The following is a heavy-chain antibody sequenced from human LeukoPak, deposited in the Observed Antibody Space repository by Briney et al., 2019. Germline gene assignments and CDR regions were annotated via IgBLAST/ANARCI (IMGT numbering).Heavy chain of an antibody. J-gene: IGHJ4*02. Sequence: GGSLRLSCAASGFTFSSYWMHWVRQAPGKGLVWVSRIESDGSTTTYADSVKGRFTISRDNAKNTLYLQMNGLRAEDTAVYYCARVVDTHFDYWGQGTLVTVSS. CDR2: IESDGSTT. CDR3: ARVVDTHFDY. D-gene: IGHD5-18*01. V-gene: IGHV3-74*01. CDR1: GFTFSSYW.